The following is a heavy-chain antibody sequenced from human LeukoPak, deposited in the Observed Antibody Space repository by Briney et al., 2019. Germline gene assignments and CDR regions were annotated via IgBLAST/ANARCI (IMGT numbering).Heavy chain of an antibody. V-gene: IGHV3-21*01. CDR3: ARDLEYCSGGSCYDWFDP. Sequence: GGSLRLSCAASGFTFSSYSMNWVRQAPGKGPEWVSSISSSSSYIYYADSVKGRFTISRDNAKNSLYLQMNSLRAEDTAVYYCARDLEYCSGGSCYDWFDPWGQGTLVTVSS. J-gene: IGHJ5*02. CDR1: GFTFSSYS. D-gene: IGHD2-15*01. CDR2: ISSSSSYI.